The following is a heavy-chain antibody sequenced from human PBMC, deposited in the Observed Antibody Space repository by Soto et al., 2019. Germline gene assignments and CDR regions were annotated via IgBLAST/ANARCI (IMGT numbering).Heavy chain of an antibody. Sequence: QMQLAQSGPEVKKPGTSVKVSCKASGFTFINSAIQWVRQPRGQRLEWMGWIVVGSGRINYAQKFQERLSITRDMSTSTAYMELSSLTLEDTAVYYCAAVQGGGATFHFWGPGTLVTVSS. CDR3: AAVQGGGATFHF. J-gene: IGHJ4*02. CDR2: IVVGSGRI. V-gene: IGHV1-58*02. CDR1: GFTFINSA. D-gene: IGHD1-26*01.